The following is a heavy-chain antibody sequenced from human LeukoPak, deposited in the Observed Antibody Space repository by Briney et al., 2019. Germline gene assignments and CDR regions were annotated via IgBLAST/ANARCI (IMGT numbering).Heavy chain of an antibody. D-gene: IGHD1-26*01. Sequence: GGSLRLSCAASGFTFSSYSMNWVRQAPGKGLEWVSYISSSSSTIYYADSVKGRFTISRDNAKNSLYLQMNSLRAEDTAVYYCAREDEWELQDYWGQGTLVTVSS. CDR2: ISSSSSTI. CDR1: GFTFSSYS. V-gene: IGHV3-48*04. CDR3: AREDEWELQDY. J-gene: IGHJ4*02.